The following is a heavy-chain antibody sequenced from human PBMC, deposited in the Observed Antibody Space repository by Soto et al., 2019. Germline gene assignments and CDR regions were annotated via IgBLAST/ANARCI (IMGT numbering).Heavy chain of an antibody. CDR3: ARTTYCSGGSCYSAFGI. V-gene: IGHV1-18*01. J-gene: IGHJ3*02. CDR2: ISAYNGNT. Sequence: ASVKVSGKASGYTFTSYGNSWVRQAPGQGLEWMGWISAYNGNTNYAQKLQGRVTMTTDTSTSTAYMELRSLRSDDTAVYYCARTTYCSGGSCYSAFGIWGQVTMVTVSS. D-gene: IGHD2-15*01. CDR1: GYTFTSYG.